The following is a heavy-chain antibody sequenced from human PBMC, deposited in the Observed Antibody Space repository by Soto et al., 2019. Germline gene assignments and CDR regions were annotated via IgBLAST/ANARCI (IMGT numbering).Heavy chain of an antibody. V-gene: IGHV4-34*01. CDR2: INHSGST. Sequence: SETLSLTCAVFGGSFSGYYWSWIRQPPGKGLEWIGEINHSGSTNYNPSLKSRVTISVDTSKNQFSLKLSSVTAADTAVYYCARVDTAMVDFDYWGQGTLVTVSS. D-gene: IGHD5-18*01. J-gene: IGHJ4*02. CDR1: GGSFSGYY. CDR3: ARVDTAMVDFDY.